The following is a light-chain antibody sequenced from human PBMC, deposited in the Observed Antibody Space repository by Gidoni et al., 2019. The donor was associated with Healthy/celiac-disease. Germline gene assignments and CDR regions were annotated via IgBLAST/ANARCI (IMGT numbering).Light chain of an antibody. Sequence: DIQMTQSPSSLSASVGERVTINCRASQSMSSYLNWYQQKPGKAPKLLIYAASSLQSAVPSRFSGSGSGTDFTLTISSLQPEDFATYYCQQSYSTPRTFGPGTKVEIK. CDR2: AAS. CDR3: QQSYSTPRT. J-gene: IGKJ1*01. CDR1: QSMSSY. V-gene: IGKV1-39*01.